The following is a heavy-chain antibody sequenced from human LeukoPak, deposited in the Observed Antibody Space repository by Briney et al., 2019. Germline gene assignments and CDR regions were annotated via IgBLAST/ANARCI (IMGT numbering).Heavy chain of an antibody. CDR2: ISSSGSTI. CDR1: GFTFSDYY. D-gene: IGHD4-17*01. Sequence: GRSLRLSCAVSGFTFSDYYVSWICQAPGQGLERVSYISSSGSTIYYADSVKGRFTISRDNAKNSLYLQMNSLRAEDTAVYYCARSPNDYGLGVDFYYWGQGTLVTVSS. J-gene: IGHJ4*02. V-gene: IGHV3-11*01. CDR3: ARSPNDYGLGVDFYY.